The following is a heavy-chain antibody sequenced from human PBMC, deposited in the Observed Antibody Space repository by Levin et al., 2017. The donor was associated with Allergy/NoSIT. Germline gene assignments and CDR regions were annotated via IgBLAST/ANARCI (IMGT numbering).Heavy chain of an antibody. D-gene: IGHD6-13*01. CDR3: TTYSSSWYYFDY. Sequence: GGSLRLSCAASGITFSNAWMSWARQAPGKGLEWVGLIKSKTDGGTTEYAAPVKGRFTISRDDSKNTLYLQMNSLKTEDTAVYFCTTYSSSWYYFDYWGQGTLVTVSS. J-gene: IGHJ4*02. V-gene: IGHV3-15*01. CDR1: GITFSNAW. CDR2: IKSKTDGGTT.